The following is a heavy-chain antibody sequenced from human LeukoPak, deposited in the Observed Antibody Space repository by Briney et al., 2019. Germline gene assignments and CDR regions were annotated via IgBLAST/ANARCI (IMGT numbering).Heavy chain of an antibody. Sequence: GGSLRLSCAASGFAVSSTYMSWVRQAPGKGLEWVSIIYSAGSTYYADSVKGRFTISRDNSKNTLYLQMNSLRAEDTAVYYCAKGHCTNGICWLDWGQGTLVTVSS. CDR3: AKGHCTNGICWLD. J-gene: IGHJ4*02. CDR1: GFAVSSTY. CDR2: IYSAGST. V-gene: IGHV3-53*01. D-gene: IGHD2-8*01.